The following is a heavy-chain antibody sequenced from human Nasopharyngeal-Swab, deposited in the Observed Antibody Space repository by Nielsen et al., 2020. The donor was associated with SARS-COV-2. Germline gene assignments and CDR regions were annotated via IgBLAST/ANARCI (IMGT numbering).Heavy chain of an antibody. V-gene: IGHV3-23*01. CDR1: GFTFSSYA. CDR2: ISGSGGST. CDR3: AREPPGRWLQLVFDY. J-gene: IGHJ4*02. D-gene: IGHD5-24*01. Sequence: GESLKISCAASGFTFSSYAMSWVRQAPGKGLEWVSAISGSGGSTYYADSVKGRFTISRDNAKNSLYLQMNSLRAEDTAVYYCAREPPGRWLQLVFDYWGQGTLVTVSS.